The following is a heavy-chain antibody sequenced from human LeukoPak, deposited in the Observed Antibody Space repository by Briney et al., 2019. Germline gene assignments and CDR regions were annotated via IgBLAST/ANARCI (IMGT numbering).Heavy chain of an antibody. CDR1: GGSISSYY. CDR2: IYYSGST. J-gene: IGHJ4*02. Sequence: SETLSLTCTVSGGSISSYYWGWIRQPPGKGLEWIGYIYYSGSTNYNPSLKSRVTISVDTSKNQFSLKLSSVTAADTAVYYCARVFAPRGLGSGSYYIYDYWGQGTLVTVSS. CDR3: ARVFAPRGLGSGSYYIYDY. V-gene: IGHV4-59*12. D-gene: IGHD3-10*01.